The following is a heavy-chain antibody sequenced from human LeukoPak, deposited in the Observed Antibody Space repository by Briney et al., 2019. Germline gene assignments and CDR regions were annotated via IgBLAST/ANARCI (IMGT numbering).Heavy chain of an antibody. Sequence: ASVKVSCKASGYTFTGYYMHWVRQAPGQGLEWMGWINPNSGGTNYAQKFQGRVTMTRDTSISTAYMELSRLRSDDTAVYYCARARSSWYSYYYGMDVWGQGTTVTVSS. D-gene: IGHD6-13*01. CDR3: ARARSSWYSYYYGMDV. CDR1: GYTFTGYY. V-gene: IGHV1-2*02. J-gene: IGHJ6*02. CDR2: INPNSGGT.